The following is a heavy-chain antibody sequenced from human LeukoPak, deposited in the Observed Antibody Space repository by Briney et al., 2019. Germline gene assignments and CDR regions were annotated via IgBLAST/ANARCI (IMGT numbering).Heavy chain of an antibody. J-gene: IGHJ4*02. CDR2: INPSGGST. CDR3: ARDKGTRGPMNYFDY. CDR1: GYTFTSYY. D-gene: IGHD2-2*01. V-gene: IGHV1-46*01. Sequence: ASVKVSCKASGYTFTSYYMHWVRQAPGQGLEWMGIINPSGGSTSYAQKFQGRVTMTRDTSTSTVYMELGSLRSEDTAVYYCARDKGTRGPMNYFDYWGQGTLVTVSS.